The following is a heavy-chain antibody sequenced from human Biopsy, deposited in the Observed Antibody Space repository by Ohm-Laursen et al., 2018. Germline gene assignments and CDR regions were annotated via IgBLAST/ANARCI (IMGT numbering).Heavy chain of an antibody. CDR3: AREEDNSGYDYYGMDV. CDR1: GYTFPSYG. D-gene: IGHD3-22*01. V-gene: IGHV1-18*01. J-gene: IGHJ6*02. CDR2: ISAYNGNR. Sequence: ASVKVSCKASGYTFPSYGISWVRQAPGQGLEWMGWISAYNGNRNYAQRFQGRVTMTTDTSTSTAYMELRSLRSDDTAVYFCAREEDNSGYDYYGMDVWGQGTTVTVSS.